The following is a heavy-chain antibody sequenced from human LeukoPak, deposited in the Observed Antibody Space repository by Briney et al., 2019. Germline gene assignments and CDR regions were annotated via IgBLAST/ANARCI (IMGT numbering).Heavy chain of an antibody. Sequence: NPSETLSLTCAVYGGSFSGYYWSWIRQPPGKGLEWIGEINHSGSTNYNPSLKSRVTISVDTSKNQFSLKLNSVTAADTAVYYCARGNTGWYPFDYWGQGTLVTVSS. D-gene: IGHD6-19*01. V-gene: IGHV4-34*01. CDR3: ARGNTGWYPFDY. CDR2: INHSGST. J-gene: IGHJ4*02. CDR1: GGSFSGYY.